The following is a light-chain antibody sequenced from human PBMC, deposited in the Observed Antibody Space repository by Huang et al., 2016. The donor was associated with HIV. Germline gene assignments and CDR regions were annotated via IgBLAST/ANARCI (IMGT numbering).Light chain of an antibody. Sequence: DIQMTQSPSPLSASVGDRVIITCRASQRVASFLNWYQQKSGKAPKLLIYAASVLQGGVPSRFSGSGSGTDSTLTITSLQPEDFATYYCQQTFNPPWTFGQGTKLEIK. CDR1: QRVASF. V-gene: IGKV1-39*01. CDR2: AAS. J-gene: IGKJ1*01. CDR3: QQTFNPPWT.